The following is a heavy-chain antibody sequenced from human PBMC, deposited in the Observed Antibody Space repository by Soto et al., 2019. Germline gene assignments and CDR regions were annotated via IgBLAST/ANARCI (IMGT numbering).Heavy chain of an antibody. Sequence: VQLVESGGGLVKPGGSLRLSCAASGFTFSSYSMNWVRQAPGKGLEWVSSISSSSSYIYYADSVKGRFTISRDNAKNSLYLQMNSLRAEDTAVYYCARYELGSSGYPTPYWGQGTLVTVSS. CDR2: ISSSSSYI. J-gene: IGHJ4*02. CDR3: ARYELGSSGYPTPY. CDR1: GFTFSSYS. D-gene: IGHD3-22*01. V-gene: IGHV3-21*01.